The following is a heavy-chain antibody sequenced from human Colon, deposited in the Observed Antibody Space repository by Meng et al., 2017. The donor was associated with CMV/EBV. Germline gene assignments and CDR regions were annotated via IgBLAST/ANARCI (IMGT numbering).Heavy chain of an antibody. Sequence: QVQLVQSGAEMKKPGASVKVSCKASGYTFSNYGISWRRQAPGQGLEWMGWISAYNGNTNYAQNFQGRLTVTTDTSTNTAYMELTRLRSDDTAVYFCARGGYISSWYVAPDYWGQGTLVTVSS. J-gene: IGHJ4*02. CDR1: GYTFSNYG. CDR3: ARGGYISSWYVAPDY. CDR2: ISAYNGNT. V-gene: IGHV1-18*01. D-gene: IGHD6-13*01.